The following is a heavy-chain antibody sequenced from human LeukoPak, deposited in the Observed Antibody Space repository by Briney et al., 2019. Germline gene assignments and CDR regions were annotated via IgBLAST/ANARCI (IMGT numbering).Heavy chain of an antibody. CDR2: ISGSGGST. Sequence: GGSLRLSCAASGFTFSSYAMSWVRQAPGKGLEWVSAISGSGGSTYYADSVKGRFTISRDNSKNTLYLQMNSLRAEDTAVYYCAKPDVVVVAAAPYYYYGMDVWGQGTTVTVSS. J-gene: IGHJ6*02. V-gene: IGHV3-23*01. CDR3: AKPDVVVVAAAPYYYYGMDV. D-gene: IGHD2-15*01. CDR1: GFTFSSYA.